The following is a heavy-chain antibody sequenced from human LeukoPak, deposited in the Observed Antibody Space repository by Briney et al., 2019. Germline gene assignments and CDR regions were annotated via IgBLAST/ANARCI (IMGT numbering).Heavy chain of an antibody. CDR1: GGSISSYY. J-gene: IGHJ5*02. V-gene: IGHV4-59*01. Sequence: SETLSLTCTVSGGSISSYYWSWIRQPPGKGLEWIGYIYYSGSTNYNPSLKSRVTISVDTSKNQFSLKLSSVTAAATAVYYCAAYTYCGGDCYSSWFDPWGQGTLVTVSS. CDR2: IYYSGST. D-gene: IGHD2-21*02. CDR3: AAYTYCGGDCYSSWFDP.